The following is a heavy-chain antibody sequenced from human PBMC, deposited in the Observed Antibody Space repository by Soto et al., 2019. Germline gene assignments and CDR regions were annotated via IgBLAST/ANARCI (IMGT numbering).Heavy chain of an antibody. CDR2: IKSKTDGGTT. CDR1: GFTFSNAW. J-gene: IGHJ3*02. CDR3: TTGIVVLVSAARSQDAFDI. V-gene: IGHV3-15*01. Sequence: GGSLRLSCAASGFTFSNAWMSWVRQAPGKGLEWVGRIKSKTDGGTTDYAAPVKGRFTISRDDSKNTLYLQMNSLKTEDTAVYYCTTGIVVLVSAARSQDAFDISGQRT. D-gene: IGHD2-15*01.